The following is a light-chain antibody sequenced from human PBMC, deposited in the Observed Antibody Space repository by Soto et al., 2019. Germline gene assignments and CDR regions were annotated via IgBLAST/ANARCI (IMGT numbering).Light chain of an antibody. J-gene: IGKJ1*01. Sequence: EIVLTQSPGTLSLSPGERATLSCRASQSVSSSYLAWYQQKPGQAPRLLIYGASSRATGIPDRFSGSGSGTEFTLTISSLQPEDFAVYYCHYYDKWPPGTFGQGTKVDIK. V-gene: IGKV3-20*01. CDR3: HYYDKWPPGT. CDR2: GAS. CDR1: QSVSSSY.